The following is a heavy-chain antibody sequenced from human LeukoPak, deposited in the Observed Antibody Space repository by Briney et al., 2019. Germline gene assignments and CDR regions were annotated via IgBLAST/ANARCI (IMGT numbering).Heavy chain of an antibody. D-gene: IGHD3-3*01. CDR2: IYYSGST. V-gene: IGHV4-59*01. CDR3: ARAGYYDFWSGYQNYYYYGMDV. J-gene: IGHJ6*02. Sequence: SETLSLTCTVSGGSISSYYWSWIRQPPGKGLEWTGYIYYSGSTNYNPSLKSRVTISVDTSKNQFSLKLSSVTAADTAVYYCARAGYYDFWSGYQNYYYYGMDVWGQGTTVTVSS. CDR1: GGSISSYY.